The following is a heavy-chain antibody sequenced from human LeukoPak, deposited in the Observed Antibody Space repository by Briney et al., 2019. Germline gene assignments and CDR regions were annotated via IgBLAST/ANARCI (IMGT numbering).Heavy chain of an antibody. CDR1: GFTFSSYS. V-gene: IGHV3-30-3*02. J-gene: IGHJ4*02. CDR2: ISFDGKKT. Sequence: GGSLRLSCTASGFTFSSYSIHWVRQAPGKGLEWVALISFDGKKTDYADSVKGRFTFSRDNSKNTVSLQMSDLRAEDTAVYYCAKSYYDFWSGYWKWGQGTLVTVSS. D-gene: IGHD3-3*01. CDR3: AKSYYDFWSGYWK.